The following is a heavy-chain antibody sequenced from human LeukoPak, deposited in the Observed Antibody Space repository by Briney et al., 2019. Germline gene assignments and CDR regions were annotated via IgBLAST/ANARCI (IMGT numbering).Heavy chain of an antibody. D-gene: IGHD4-17*01. V-gene: IGHV3-11*04. J-gene: IGHJ4*02. CDR2: ISTSGSTI. CDR3: ARGYGDYGVTDY. CDR1: GFTFSNYY. Sequence: GGSLRLFCAASGFTFSNYYVSWIRQAPGKGLEWISYISTSGSTIYYADSVKGRFTISRDNAKNSLYLQMNSLRAEDTAVYYCARGYGDYGVTDYWGQGTLVTVSS.